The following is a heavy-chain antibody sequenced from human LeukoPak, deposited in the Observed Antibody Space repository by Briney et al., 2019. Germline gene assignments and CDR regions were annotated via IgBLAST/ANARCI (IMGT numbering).Heavy chain of an antibody. Sequence: SETLTLTCAVYGGSFSGYYWSWIRQPPGKGLEWIGEINHSGSTNYNPSLKSRVIISVDTSKNQFSLKLSSVTAADTAVYYCARGRYYGSGRPFDYWGQGTLVTVSS. CDR1: GGSFSGYY. CDR2: INHSGST. J-gene: IGHJ4*02. CDR3: ARGRYYGSGRPFDY. D-gene: IGHD3-10*01. V-gene: IGHV4-34*01.